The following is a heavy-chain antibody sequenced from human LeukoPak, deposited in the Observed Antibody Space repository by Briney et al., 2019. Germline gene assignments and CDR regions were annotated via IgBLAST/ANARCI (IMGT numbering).Heavy chain of an antibody. J-gene: IGHJ4*02. CDR1: GFTLSDYG. CDR3: ARESITGHRDFDY. Sequence: GGSLRLSCAASGFTLSDYGMHWVRQAPGKGLEWVAFIRYDGSLKYYADSVKGRFTISRDSSRNTLYLQMNSLRAEDTALYYCARESITGHRDFDYWGQGILVTVSS. V-gene: IGHV3-30*02. D-gene: IGHD2-8*02. CDR2: IRYDGSLK.